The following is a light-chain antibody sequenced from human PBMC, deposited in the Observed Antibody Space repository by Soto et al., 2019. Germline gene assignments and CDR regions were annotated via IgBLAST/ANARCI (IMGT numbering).Light chain of an antibody. CDR3: CSYAGSSTWV. Sequence: QSALTQPASVSGSPGQSITISCTGTSSDVGNYNLVSWHQQHPGKAPKLMIYDVSKRPSGVSNRFSGSKSGKTASLTISGLQAEDGADYYCCSYAGSSTWVFGGGTKLTVL. V-gene: IGLV2-23*02. J-gene: IGLJ3*02. CDR1: SSDVGNYNL. CDR2: DVS.